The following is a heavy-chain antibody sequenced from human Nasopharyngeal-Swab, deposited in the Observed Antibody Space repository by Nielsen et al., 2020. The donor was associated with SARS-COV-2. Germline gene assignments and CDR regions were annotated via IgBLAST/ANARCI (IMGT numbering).Heavy chain of an antibody. CDR1: GFTFSSYA. V-gene: IGHV3-23*01. CDR2: ISASGGST. D-gene: IGHD3-16*02. J-gene: IGHJ5*02. CDR3: AKDVNNDYVWGSYRPRTFDP. Sequence: GESLKISCAASGFTFSSYAMSWVRQAPGKGLEWVSAISASGGSTYYADSVKGRFTISKDFSTNTVFLQMNSLRAEDTAVYYCAKDVNNDYVWGSYRPRTFDPWGQGTLVTVSS.